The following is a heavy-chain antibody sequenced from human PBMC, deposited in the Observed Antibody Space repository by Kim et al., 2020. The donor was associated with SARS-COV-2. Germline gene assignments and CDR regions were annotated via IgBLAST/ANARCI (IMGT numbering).Heavy chain of an antibody. CDR3: ARDHYYGSESD. V-gene: IGHV3-53*01. CDR2: IFVGGTT. J-gene: IGHJ4*02. CDR1: GFTVRSNY. D-gene: IGHD3-10*01. Sequence: GGSLRLSCAASGFTVRSNYMTWVRQAPGKGLEWVSVIFVGGTTYYADSVKGRFTISRDHSANTVYLQMTSLRAEYTAVYYCARDHYYGSESDWGQGTLVT.